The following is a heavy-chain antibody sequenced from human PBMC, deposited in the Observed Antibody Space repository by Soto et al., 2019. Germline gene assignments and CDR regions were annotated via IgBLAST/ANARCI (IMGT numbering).Heavy chain of an antibody. Sequence: PGGSLRLSCAASGFTFSDYYMSWIRQAPGKGLEWVSYISSSGSTIYYADSVKGRFTISRDNAKNSLYLQLNSLRAEDTAVYYCATSPSRDFWGGYPSYYCDYWGQGTLVTVSS. V-gene: IGHV3-11*01. D-gene: IGHD3-3*01. CDR1: GFTFSDYY. CDR2: ISSSGSTI. J-gene: IGHJ4*02. CDR3: ATSPSRDFWGGYPSYYCDY.